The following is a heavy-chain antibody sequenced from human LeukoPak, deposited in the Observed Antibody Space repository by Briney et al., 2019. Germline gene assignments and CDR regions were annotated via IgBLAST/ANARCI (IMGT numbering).Heavy chain of an antibody. D-gene: IGHD3-3*01. CDR3: ARDTSDFWSGPKPWFDP. Sequence: ASVKVSCKASGYTFTGYYMHWVRQAPGQGLEWMGWINPNSGGTNYAQKFQGRVTMTRDTSISTAYMELSRLRSDDTAVYYCARDTSDFWSGPKPWFDPWGQGTLVTVSP. CDR1: GYTFTGYY. V-gene: IGHV1-2*02. CDR2: INPNSGGT. J-gene: IGHJ5*02.